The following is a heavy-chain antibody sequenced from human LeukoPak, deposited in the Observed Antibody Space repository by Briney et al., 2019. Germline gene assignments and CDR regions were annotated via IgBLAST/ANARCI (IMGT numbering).Heavy chain of an antibody. V-gene: IGHV3-23*01. CDR2: ISGSGGST. J-gene: IGHJ3*02. Sequence: GGSLRLSCAASGFTFSSYGMSWVRQAPGKGLEWVSAISGSGGSTYYADSVKGRFTISRDNSKNTLYLQMNSLRAEDTAVYYCAKAGYYYDSSGSPDFDIWGQGTMVTVSS. CDR3: AKAGYYYDSSGSPDFDI. CDR1: GFTFSSYG. D-gene: IGHD3-22*01.